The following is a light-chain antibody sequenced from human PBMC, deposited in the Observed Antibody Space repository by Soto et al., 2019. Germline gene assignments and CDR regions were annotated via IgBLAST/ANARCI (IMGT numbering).Light chain of an antibody. CDR1: QSVSRSL. Sequence: EIVLTQSPGTLSLPPGERATLSCRASQSVSRSLLAWYQQKPGQAPRLLIYGASTRATGIADRFSGSGSGTDFPLTISKLEAEDFAVYYCQQYGNPPPYSFGQGTKLEI. J-gene: IGKJ2*03. V-gene: IGKV3-20*01. CDR2: GAS. CDR3: QQYGNPPPYS.